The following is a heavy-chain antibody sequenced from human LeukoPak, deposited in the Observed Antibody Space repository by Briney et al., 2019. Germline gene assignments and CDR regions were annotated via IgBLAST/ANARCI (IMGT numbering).Heavy chain of an antibody. Sequence: SETLSLTCTVSGGSISSYYWSWIRQPPGEGLEWIGYIYSSGSTNYNPSLKSRVTISVDTSKNQFSLKLSSVTAADTAVYYCARFRIAAAGKGYYYGMDVWGQGTTVTVSS. J-gene: IGHJ6*02. V-gene: IGHV4-4*09. D-gene: IGHD6-13*01. CDR1: GGSISSYY. CDR3: ARFRIAAAGKGYYYGMDV. CDR2: IYSSGST.